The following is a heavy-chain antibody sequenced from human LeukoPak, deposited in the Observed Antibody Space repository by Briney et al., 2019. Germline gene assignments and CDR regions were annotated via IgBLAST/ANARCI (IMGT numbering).Heavy chain of an antibody. Sequence: PSETLSLTCAVSGGSFSDFYWNWIRQPPGKGLEWIGEVNYSGSTYYNPSLKSRVSISVVTSKNQFSLQLSSVTAADTAVYYCAREVHDYVWGSQHDALDIWGQGTMVTVSS. J-gene: IGHJ3*02. V-gene: IGHV4-34*01. CDR3: AREVHDYVWGSQHDALDI. D-gene: IGHD3-16*01. CDR1: GGSFSDFY. CDR2: VNYSGST.